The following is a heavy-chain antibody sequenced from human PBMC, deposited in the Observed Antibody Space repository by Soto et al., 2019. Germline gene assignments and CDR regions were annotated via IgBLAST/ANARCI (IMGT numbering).Heavy chain of an antibody. V-gene: IGHV3-23*01. CDR3: AKDSTSYTTSPFYFDS. J-gene: IGHJ4*02. CDR1: GFDFNKYA. D-gene: IGHD2-2*02. CDR2: ITSNGDST. Sequence: GGSLRLSCAAFGFDFNKYAMTWVRQAPGKGLQWVSSITSNGDSTYYADSVKGRFTTSRDNSKNTLYLQMNSLRADDTAVFYGAKDSTSYTTSPFYFDSWGQGTLVTVSS.